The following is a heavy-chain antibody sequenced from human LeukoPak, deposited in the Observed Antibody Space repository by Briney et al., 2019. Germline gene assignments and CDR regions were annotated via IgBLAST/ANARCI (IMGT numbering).Heavy chain of an antibody. D-gene: IGHD5-18*01. J-gene: IGHJ4*02. CDR1: GFTFSSYA. Sequence: PGGSLRLSCAASGFTFSSYAMSWVRQAPGKGLEWVSAISGSGGSTYYADSVKGRFTISRDNSKNTLYLQMNSLRAEDTAVYYCAKDRHSVLRIQLWSHPFDYWGQGTLVTVSS. CDR2: ISGSGGST. CDR3: AKDRHSVLRIQLWSHPFDY. V-gene: IGHV3-23*01.